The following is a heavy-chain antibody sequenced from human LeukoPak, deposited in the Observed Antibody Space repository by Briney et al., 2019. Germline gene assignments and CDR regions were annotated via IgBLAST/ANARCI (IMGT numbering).Heavy chain of an antibody. D-gene: IGHD3-22*01. CDR2: INSDGSST. Sequence: PGGSLRLSCAASGFTFSSYWMHWVRQAPGKGLVWVSRINSDGSSTSYADSVKGRFTISRDNAKNTLYLQMNSLRAEDTAVYYCARAIFDYYGSSGYSEGLDPWGQGTLVTVSS. CDR1: GFTFSSYW. CDR3: ARAIFDYYGSSGYSEGLDP. V-gene: IGHV3-74*01. J-gene: IGHJ5*02.